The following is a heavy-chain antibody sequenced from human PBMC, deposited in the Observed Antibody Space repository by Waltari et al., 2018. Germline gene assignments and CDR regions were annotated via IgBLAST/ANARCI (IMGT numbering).Heavy chain of an antibody. CDR1: GGSISGNY. CDR3: ARPKWRTSWKMGEFDP. D-gene: IGHD2-2*01. Sequence: KPSETLSLTCIVSGGSISGNYWTWIRQPAGKGLEWIGRIYSSGSTNYNPSLKSRVAMSIDTSKNQFSLKLTSVTAADTAVYYCARPKWRTSWKMGEFDPWGQGTLVTVSS. CDR2: IYSSGST. J-gene: IGHJ5*02. V-gene: IGHV4-4*07.